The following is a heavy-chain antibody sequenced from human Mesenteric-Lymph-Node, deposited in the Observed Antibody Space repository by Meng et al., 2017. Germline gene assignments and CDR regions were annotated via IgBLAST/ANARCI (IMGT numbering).Heavy chain of an antibody. CDR2: ITNRGSA. V-gene: IGHV4-34*01. Sequence: QVQLQQWGAGLLKPSETLSLTCAVCGGSFSGNYWSWIRQSPGKGLEWIGEITNRGSANYNPSLKSRVTISVDTSKNQLSLKLSSVTAADTAVYYCARGGYCSSTSCPRPLYWGQGTLVTVSS. CDR1: GGSFSGNY. D-gene: IGHD2-2*01. J-gene: IGHJ4*02. CDR3: ARGGYCSSTSCPRPLY.